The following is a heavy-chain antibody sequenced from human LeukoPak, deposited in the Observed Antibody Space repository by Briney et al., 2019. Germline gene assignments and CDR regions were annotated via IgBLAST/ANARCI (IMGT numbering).Heavy chain of an antibody. CDR3: ARDSGITSY. V-gene: IGHV3-7*01. D-gene: IGHD3-3*01. Sequence: GGSLRLSCEVSGFTFSSYSINWVRQAPGKGLEWVANIKQDGSGKYYVDSVKGRFTISRDNAKNSLYLQMNSLRAEDTAVYYCARDSGITSYWGQGTLVTVSS. CDR1: GFTFSSYS. CDR2: IKQDGSGK. J-gene: IGHJ4*02.